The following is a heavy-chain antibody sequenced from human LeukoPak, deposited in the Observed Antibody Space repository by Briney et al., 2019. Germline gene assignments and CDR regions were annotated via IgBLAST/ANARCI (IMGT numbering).Heavy chain of an antibody. J-gene: IGHJ5*02. CDR3: ARGADTGYSSDS. CDR1: GFTFSRFA. CDR2: FSGSGGST. Sequence: GGSLRLSCAASGFTFSRFAMSWVRQAPGKGLEWVSGFSGSGGSTYYADSVKGRFTISRDNSKNTLYLQMDSLRAEDTAVYYCARGADTGYSSDSWGQGTLVTVSS. D-gene: IGHD6-19*01. V-gene: IGHV3-23*01.